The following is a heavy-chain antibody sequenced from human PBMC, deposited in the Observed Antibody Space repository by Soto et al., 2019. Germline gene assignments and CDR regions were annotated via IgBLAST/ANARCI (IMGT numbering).Heavy chain of an antibody. Sequence: QVQLVESGGGVVQPGRSLRLSCAASGFTFSSYGMHWVRQAPGKGLEWVAVIWYDGSNKYYADSVKGRFTISRDNSKNTLYLQMNSLRAEDTAVYYCARGPGGATGYGFDYWGQGTLVTVSS. CDR3: ARGPGGATGYGFDY. J-gene: IGHJ4*02. CDR1: GFTFSSYG. V-gene: IGHV3-33*01. CDR2: IWYDGSNK. D-gene: IGHD1-26*01.